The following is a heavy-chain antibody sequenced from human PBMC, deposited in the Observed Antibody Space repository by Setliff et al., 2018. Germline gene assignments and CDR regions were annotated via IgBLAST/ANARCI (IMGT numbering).Heavy chain of an antibody. Sequence: SETLSLTCTVSGGSVSSYYWSWIRQPPGKGLEWIGYIYYSGSTNYNPSLKSRVTISVDTSKNQFSLNLSSVTAADTAVYYCARTGTYRYFDYWGQGALVTVS. CDR2: IYYSGST. V-gene: IGHV4-59*08. D-gene: IGHD1-26*01. CDR3: ARTGTYRYFDY. J-gene: IGHJ4*02. CDR1: GGSVSSYY.